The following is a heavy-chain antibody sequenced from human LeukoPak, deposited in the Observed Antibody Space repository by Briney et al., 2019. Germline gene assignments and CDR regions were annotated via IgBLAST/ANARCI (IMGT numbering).Heavy chain of an antibody. D-gene: IGHD6-19*01. Sequence: SETLSLTCAVYGGSFSGYYWSWIRQPPGKGLEWIGEINHSGSTNYNPSLKSRVTISVDTSKNQFSLELSSVTAADTAVYYCARHPRSDSSGWSINFDYWGQGTLVTVSS. CDR3: ARHPRSDSSGWSINFDY. CDR1: GGSFSGYY. V-gene: IGHV4-34*01. CDR2: INHSGST. J-gene: IGHJ4*02.